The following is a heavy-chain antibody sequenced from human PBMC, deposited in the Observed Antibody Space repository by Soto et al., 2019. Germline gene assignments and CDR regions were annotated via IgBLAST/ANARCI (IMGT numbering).Heavy chain of an antibody. Sequence: GGSLRLSCAASGFTFSSYAMHWVRQAPGKGLECVAVISYDGSNKYYADSVKGRFTISRDNSKNTLYLQMNSLRAEDTAVYYCARDFNYDFRSGYSAMDVWGQGTTVTVSS. CDR2: ISYDGSNK. J-gene: IGHJ6*02. D-gene: IGHD3-3*01. V-gene: IGHV3-30-3*01. CDR1: GFTFSSYA. CDR3: ARDFNYDFRSGYSAMDV.